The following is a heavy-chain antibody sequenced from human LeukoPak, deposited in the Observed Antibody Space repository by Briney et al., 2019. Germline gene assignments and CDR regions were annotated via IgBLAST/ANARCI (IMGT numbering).Heavy chain of an antibody. V-gene: IGHV3-7*01. D-gene: IGHD3-16*02. CDR3: ATFTERENYHYTANL. Sequence: GGSLRLSCVASGFTFSDSRMNWVRQAPGKGLEWVADIKNDGSEKDYVDSVKGRFTISRDNAKNSLYLQMDSLRAEDTAVYYCATFTERENYHYTANLWGQGTLVIVS. CDR1: GFTFSDSR. CDR2: IKNDGSEK. J-gene: IGHJ4*02.